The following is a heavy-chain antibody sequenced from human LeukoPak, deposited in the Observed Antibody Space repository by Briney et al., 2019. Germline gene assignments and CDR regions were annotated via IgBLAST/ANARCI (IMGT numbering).Heavy chain of an antibody. CDR1: GFTFSSYS. CDR2: ISSSGSTI. V-gene: IGHV3-48*04. J-gene: IGHJ4*02. D-gene: IGHD6-19*01. Sequence: GGSLRLSCAASGFTFSSYSMNWVRQAPGKGLEWVSYISSSGSTIYYADSVKGRFTISRDNAKNSLYLQMNSLRAEDTAVYYCARDYHTDSSGCFDYWGQGTLVTVSS. CDR3: ARDYHTDSSGCFDY.